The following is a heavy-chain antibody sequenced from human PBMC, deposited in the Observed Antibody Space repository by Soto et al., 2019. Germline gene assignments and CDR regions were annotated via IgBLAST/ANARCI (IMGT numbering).Heavy chain of an antibody. V-gene: IGHV3-23*01. J-gene: IGHJ6*01. Sequence: EVQLLESGGGLVQPGGSLRLSCAASGFTFSSYAMSWVRQAPGKGLEWVSAISGSGGSTYYADYVKGRFTISRDNSKNTXXXXXXXXXXXXXXXXXXXXXXXXXDYXYXYGMXV. CDR2: ISGSGGST. CDR1: GFTFSSYA. CDR3: XXXXXXXDYXYXYGMXV.